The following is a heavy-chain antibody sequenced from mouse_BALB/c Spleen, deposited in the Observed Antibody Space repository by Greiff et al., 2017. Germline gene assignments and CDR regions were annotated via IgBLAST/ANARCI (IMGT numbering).Heavy chain of an antibody. D-gene: IGHD2-3*01. CDR3: ARPIYEGGSWFAY. CDR1: GFTFSSFG. J-gene: IGHJ3*01. CDR2: ISSGSSTI. V-gene: IGHV5-17*02. Sequence: EVKLMESGGGLVQPGGSRKLSCAASGFTFSSFGMHWVRQAPEKGLEWVAYISSGSSTIYYADTVKGRFTISRDNHKNTLFLQMTSLRSEDTAMYYCARPIYEGGSWFAYWGQGTLVTVSA.